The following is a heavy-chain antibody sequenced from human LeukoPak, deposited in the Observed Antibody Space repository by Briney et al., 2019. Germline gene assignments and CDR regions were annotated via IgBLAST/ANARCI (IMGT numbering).Heavy chain of an antibody. D-gene: IGHD3-10*01. V-gene: IGHV4-39*07. Sequence: SETLSLTGTVSGGSISSSSYSWGWIRQPPGKGLGWIGSIYYSGSTYYNPSLKSRVTISVDTSKNQFSLKLSSVTAADTAVYYCARDRLLWFGELLTGWFDPWGQGTLVTVSS. CDR1: GGSISSSSYS. CDR2: IYYSGST. J-gene: IGHJ5*02. CDR3: ARDRLLWFGELLTGWFDP.